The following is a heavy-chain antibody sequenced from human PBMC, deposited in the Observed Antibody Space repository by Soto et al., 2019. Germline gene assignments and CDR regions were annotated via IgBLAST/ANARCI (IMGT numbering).Heavy chain of an antibody. J-gene: IGHJ5*02. CDR3: ARTYCSGANCYPGGNWFDP. CDR1: GGSISSYY. D-gene: IGHD2-15*01. Sequence: KSSETLSLTCTVSGGSISSYYGSWIRQPPGKGLEWIGYTYYSGSTNYNPSLKSRVTMSVDTSKNQFSLKLNSVTAADTAVYYCARTYCSGANCYPGGNWFDPWGQGTQVTVSS. CDR2: TYYSGST. V-gene: IGHV4-59*01.